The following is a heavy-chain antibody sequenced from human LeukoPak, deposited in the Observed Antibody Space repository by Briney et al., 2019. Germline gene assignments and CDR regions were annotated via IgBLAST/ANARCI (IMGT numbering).Heavy chain of an antibody. CDR3: ARQSDLLWFGESTTPDY. J-gene: IGHJ4*02. Sequence: SETLSLTCAVYGGSFSGYYWSWIRQPPGKGLEWIGEINHSGSTNYNPSLKSRVTISVDTSKNQFSLKLSSVTAADTAVYYCARQSDLLWFGESTTPDYWGQGTLVTVSS. CDR1: GGSFSGYY. CDR2: INHSGST. V-gene: IGHV4-34*01. D-gene: IGHD3-10*01.